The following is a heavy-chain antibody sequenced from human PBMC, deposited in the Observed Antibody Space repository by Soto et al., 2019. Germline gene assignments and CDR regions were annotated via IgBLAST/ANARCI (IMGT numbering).Heavy chain of an antibody. CDR1: GFTFSSYD. J-gene: IGHJ6*02. CDR2: IGTAGET. D-gene: IGHD6-19*01. Sequence: GGSLRLSCAASGFTFSSYDMHWVRQATGKGLEWVSAIGTAGETYYPGTVKGRFTISRENAKNSVYLQMNSLRAGDTAVYYCARAKGRAVAGLDYYYGMDVWGQGTTVTVSS. V-gene: IGHV3-13*01. CDR3: ARAKGRAVAGLDYYYGMDV.